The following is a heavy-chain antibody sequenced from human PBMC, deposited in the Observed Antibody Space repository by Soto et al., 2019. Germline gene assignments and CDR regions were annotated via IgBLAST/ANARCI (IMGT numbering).Heavy chain of an antibody. CDR1: GGSISSYY. V-gene: IGHV4-59*08. CDR3: ARRSIAARTYYFDY. D-gene: IGHD6-6*01. Sequence: SETLSLTCTVSGGSISSYYWSWIRQPPGKGLEWIGCIYYSGSTNYNPSLKSRVTISVDTSKNQFSLKLSSVTAADTAVYYCARRSIAARTYYFDYWGQGTLVTVSS. CDR2: IYYSGST. J-gene: IGHJ4*02.